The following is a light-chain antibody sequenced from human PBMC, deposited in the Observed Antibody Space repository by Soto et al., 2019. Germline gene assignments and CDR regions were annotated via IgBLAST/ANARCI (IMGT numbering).Light chain of an antibody. CDR3: SSYTSGFYV. V-gene: IGLV2-14*01. CDR1: SSDVGGYNY. Sequence: QSALTQPASVSGSPGQSITISCTGTSSDVGGYNYVSWYQQHPGKAPKLMIYDVSDRPSGVSNRFSDSKSGNTASLIISGLQAEDEADYYCSSYTSGFYVFGNGTKVTVL. CDR2: DVS. J-gene: IGLJ1*01.